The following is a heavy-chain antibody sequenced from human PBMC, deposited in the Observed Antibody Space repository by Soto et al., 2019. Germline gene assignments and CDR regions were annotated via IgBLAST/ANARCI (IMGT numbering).Heavy chain of an antibody. CDR2: IYYSGST. Sequence: PSETLSLTCPVSGGSVSSGSYYWSWIRQPPGKGLEWIGYIYYSGSTNYNPSLKSRVTISVDTSKNQFSLKLSSVTAADTAVYYCPRGDLWFGELPCYYYLMDVWGQGTTVTVYS. V-gene: IGHV4-61*01. CDR3: PRGDLWFGELPCYYYLMDV. D-gene: IGHD3-10*01. J-gene: IGHJ6*02. CDR1: GGSVSSGSYY.